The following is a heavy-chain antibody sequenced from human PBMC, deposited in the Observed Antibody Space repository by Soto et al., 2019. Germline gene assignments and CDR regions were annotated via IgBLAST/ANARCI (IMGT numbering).Heavy chain of an antibody. J-gene: IGHJ6*02. CDR3: ARVGCSGGSCYYYYYGMDV. D-gene: IGHD2-15*01. CDR2: ISSSSSTI. V-gene: IGHV3-48*01. Sequence: GGSLRLSCAASGFTFSSYSMNRVRQAPGKGLEWVSYISSSSSTIYYADSVKGRFTISRDNAKNSLYLQMNSLRAEDTAVYYCARVGCSGGSCYYYYYGMDVWGQGTTVTVSS. CDR1: GFTFSSYS.